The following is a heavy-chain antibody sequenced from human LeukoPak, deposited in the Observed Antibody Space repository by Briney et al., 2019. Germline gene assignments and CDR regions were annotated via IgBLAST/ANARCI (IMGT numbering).Heavy chain of an antibody. D-gene: IGHD3-10*01. V-gene: IGHV3-11*01. J-gene: IGHJ4*02. CDR3: ARLAPYYGTGII. Sequence: PGGSLRLSCAASGFTFSDYYMSWIRQAPGKGLEWISYISNSGSTTYYADSVKGRFTFSRDNAKNSLFLQMNSLRVEDTAVYYCARLAPYYGTGIIWGQGTLVTVSS. CDR2: ISNSGSTT. CDR1: GFTFSDYY.